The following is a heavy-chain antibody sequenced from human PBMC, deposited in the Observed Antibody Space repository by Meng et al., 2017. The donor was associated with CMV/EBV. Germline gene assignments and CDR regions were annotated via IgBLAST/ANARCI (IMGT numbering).Heavy chain of an antibody. CDR3: ARGQVQCSTINCHDYRFSGLDV. D-gene: IGHD2/OR15-2a*01. J-gene: IGHJ6*02. CDR2: MNPNRGNT. Sequence: ASVKVSCKASGYTFSYYDIIWVRQASGQGLEWVGWMNPNRGNTAYAQKFQGRVTMTRDTSTSIAYMELSSLRSRDTAVYFCARGQVQCSTINCHDYRFSGLDVWGQGTRSPSP. CDR1: GYTFSYYD. V-gene: IGHV1-8*01.